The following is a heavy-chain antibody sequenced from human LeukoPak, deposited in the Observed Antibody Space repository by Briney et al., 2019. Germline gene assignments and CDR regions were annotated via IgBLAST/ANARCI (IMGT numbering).Heavy chain of an antibody. Sequence: SETLSPTCTVSGGSISSSSYYWGWIRQPPGKGLEWIGSIYYSGSTYYNPSLRSRVTISVDTSRNQFSLKLSSVTAADTAVYYCARQNDYVWGSYRYDYWGQGTLVTVSS. D-gene: IGHD3-16*02. J-gene: IGHJ4*02. V-gene: IGHV4-39*01. CDR3: ARQNDYVWGSYRYDY. CDR1: GGSISSSSYY. CDR2: IYYSGST.